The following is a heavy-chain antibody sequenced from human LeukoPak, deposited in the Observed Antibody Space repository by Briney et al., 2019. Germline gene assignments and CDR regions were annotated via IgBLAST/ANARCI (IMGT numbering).Heavy chain of an antibody. CDR3: TTGITMVRGTDY. V-gene: IGHV3-15*01. Sequence: GGSLRLSCAASGFTFSNAWMSWVRQAPGKGLEWVGRIKSKTDGGTTDYAAPVKGRFTISRDDSENTLYLQMNSLKTEDTAVYYCTTGITMVRGTDYWGQGTLVTVSS. CDR1: GFTFSNAW. CDR2: IKSKTDGGTT. D-gene: IGHD3-10*01. J-gene: IGHJ4*02.